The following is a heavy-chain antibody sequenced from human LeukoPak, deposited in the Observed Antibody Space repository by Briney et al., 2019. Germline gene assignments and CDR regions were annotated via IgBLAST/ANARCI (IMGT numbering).Heavy chain of an antibody. D-gene: IGHD3-3*01. CDR3: AKVPYYDFWSGYYPDYYYMDV. Sequence: GGSLRLSCAASGVTFSSYGMHWVRQAPGKGLEWVAFIRYDGSNKYYADSVKGRFTISRDNSKNTLYLQMNSLRAEDTAVYYCAKVPYYDFWSGYYPDYYYMDVWGKGTTVTVSS. J-gene: IGHJ6*03. V-gene: IGHV3-30*02. CDR1: GVTFSSYG. CDR2: IRYDGSNK.